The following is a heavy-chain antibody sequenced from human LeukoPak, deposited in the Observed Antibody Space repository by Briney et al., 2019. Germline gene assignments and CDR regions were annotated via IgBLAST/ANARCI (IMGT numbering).Heavy chain of an antibody. CDR3: AKTYCSSTSCPTDY. J-gene: IGHJ4*02. V-gene: IGHV3-9*01. CDR1: GFTFDDYA. Sequence: GRSLRLSCAASGFTFDDYAMHWVRQAPGKGLEWVSGISWNSGSIGYADSVKGRFTISRDNAKNSLYLQMNSLRAEDTAVYYCAKTYCSSTSCPTDYWGQGTLVTVSS. CDR2: ISWNSGSI. D-gene: IGHD2-2*01.